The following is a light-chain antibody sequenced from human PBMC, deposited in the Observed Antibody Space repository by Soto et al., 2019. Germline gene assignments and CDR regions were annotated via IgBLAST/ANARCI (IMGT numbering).Light chain of an antibody. V-gene: IGKV3-15*01. CDR3: QSYNDWPFA. CDR2: GVS. CDR1: ESLFGF. Sequence: DIVLTQSPANLSVSPGDTVTLSCRASESLFGFLAWYQQKPGQAPRLLMYGVSTRATGIPARFSGGGSATDFTLNISSLQSEDSAFYFCQSYNDWPFASGLGTRLEI. J-gene: IGKJ2*01.